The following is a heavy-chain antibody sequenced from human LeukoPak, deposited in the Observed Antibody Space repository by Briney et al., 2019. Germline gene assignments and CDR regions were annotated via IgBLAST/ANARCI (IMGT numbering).Heavy chain of an antibody. D-gene: IGHD2-2*02. CDR2: IYYSGST. V-gene: IGHV4-59*08. Sequence: SETLSLTCTVSGGSISSYYWSWIRQPPGKGLEWIGYIYYSGSTNYNPSLKSRVTISVDTSKNLFSLKLYSVTAADTAVYYCARQIPETFDYWGQGILVTVSS. CDR3: ARQIPETFDY. J-gene: IGHJ4*02. CDR1: GGSISSYY.